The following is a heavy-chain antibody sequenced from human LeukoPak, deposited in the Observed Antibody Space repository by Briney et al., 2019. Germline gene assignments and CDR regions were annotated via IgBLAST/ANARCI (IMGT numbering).Heavy chain of an antibody. CDR3: ARNPHYDFWSGPLTGYMDV. CDR1: GGSISSYY. Sequence: SETLSLTCTVSGGSISSYYWSWIRQPPGKGLEWIGYIYYSGSTNYNPSLKSRVTISVDTSKNQFSLKLSSVTAADTAVYYCARNPHYDFWSGPLTGYMDVWGKGTTVTVSS. D-gene: IGHD3-3*01. CDR2: IYYSGST. J-gene: IGHJ6*03. V-gene: IGHV4-59*01.